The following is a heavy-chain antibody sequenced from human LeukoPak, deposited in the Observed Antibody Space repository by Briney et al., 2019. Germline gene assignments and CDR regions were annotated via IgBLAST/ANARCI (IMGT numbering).Heavy chain of an antibody. CDR2: INWNGGST. D-gene: IGHD2-2*01. Sequence: GGSLRLSCAASGFTFDDYGMSWVRQAPGKGLEWVSGINWNGGSTGYADSVKGRFTISRDNAKKSLYLQMNSLSAEDTAVYYCGRFSRAPDYWGQGTLVTVSS. V-gene: IGHV3-20*04. J-gene: IGHJ4*02. CDR3: GRFSRAPDY. CDR1: GFTFDDYG.